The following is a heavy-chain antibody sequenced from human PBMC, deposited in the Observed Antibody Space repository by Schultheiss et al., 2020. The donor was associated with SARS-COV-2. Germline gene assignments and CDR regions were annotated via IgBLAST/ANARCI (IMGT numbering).Heavy chain of an antibody. V-gene: IGHV4-34*01. CDR1: GGSFSGYY. CDR2: IYYSGST. CDR3: ARHMGSGYDYPGAFDI. D-gene: IGHD5-12*01. Sequence: SETLSLTCAVYGGSFSGYYWSWIRQPPGKGLEWIGYIYYSGSTYYNPSLKSRVTISVDTSKNQFSLKLSSVTAADTAVYYCARHMGSGYDYPGAFDIWGQGTMVTVSS. J-gene: IGHJ3*02.